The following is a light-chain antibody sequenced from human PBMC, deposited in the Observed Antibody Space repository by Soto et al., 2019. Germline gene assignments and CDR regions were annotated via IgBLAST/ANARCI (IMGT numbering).Light chain of an antibody. V-gene: IGKV1-39*01. Sequence: DIQMTQSPSSLSASVGDRVTITCRASQSISNYLNWYQQKPGKAPKLLMYAASSLQSGVPSRFSGSGSGTDFTLTISSLQPEDFATYYCQQSYSTPGTFGQGTKVEIK. CDR1: QSISNY. J-gene: IGKJ1*01. CDR2: AAS. CDR3: QQSYSTPGT.